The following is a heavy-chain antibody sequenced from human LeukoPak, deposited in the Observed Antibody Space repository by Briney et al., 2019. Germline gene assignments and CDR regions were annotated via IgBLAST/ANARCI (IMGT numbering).Heavy chain of an antibody. CDR3: ARGHDNTGYNYFDY. CDR2: INPNSGGT. D-gene: IGHD3-9*01. CDR1: GYTFTDYY. V-gene: IGHV1-2*02. J-gene: IGHJ4*02. Sequence: GASVKVSCKASGYTFTDYYIHWVRQAPGQGHERMGWINPNSGGTNYAQKFQGRVTMTRDTSIATTYMALSSLISDDTAVYYCARGHDNTGYNYFDYWGQGTLVTVSS.